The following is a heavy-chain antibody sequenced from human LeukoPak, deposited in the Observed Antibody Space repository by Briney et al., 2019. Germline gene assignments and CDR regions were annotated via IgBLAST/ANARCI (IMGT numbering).Heavy chain of an antibody. J-gene: IGHJ4*02. D-gene: IGHD5-12*01. CDR1: GFTFSSYG. V-gene: IGHV3-23*01. CDR3: ARGPSGYHNT. Sequence: GGTLRLSCAASGFTFSSYGMSWVRQAPGKGLEWVAAINTNGGSTYYADSVKGRLSVSRDNSKNTLYLQMNSLRAEDTAVYYCARGPSGYHNTGGQGTLVTVSS. CDR2: INTNGGST.